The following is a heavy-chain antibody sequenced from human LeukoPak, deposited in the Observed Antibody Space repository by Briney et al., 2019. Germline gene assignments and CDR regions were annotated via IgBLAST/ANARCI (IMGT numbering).Heavy chain of an antibody. CDR3: ARDFRRGGYSYGLDY. J-gene: IGHJ4*02. D-gene: IGHD5-18*01. Sequence: PGGSLRLSCAASGSTFSDYYMSWIRQAPGKGLEWVSYISSSGSTIYYADSVKGRFTISRDNAKNSLYLQMNSLRAEDTAVYYCARDFRRGGYSYGLDYWGQGTLVTVSS. CDR1: GSTFSDYY. CDR2: ISSSGSTI. V-gene: IGHV3-11*01.